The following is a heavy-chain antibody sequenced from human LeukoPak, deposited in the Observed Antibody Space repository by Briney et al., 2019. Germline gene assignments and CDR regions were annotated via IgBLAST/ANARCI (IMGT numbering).Heavy chain of an antibody. V-gene: IGHV3-30*02. Sequence: GGSLRLSCAASGVTFSTYGMHWVRQAPGKGLEWVAFIRYDGSDKYYEDSVKGRFTISRDNSKNTLYLQMNSLRAEDTAVYYCARDAPYYMDVWGKGTTVTVSS. CDR1: GVTFSTYG. CDR2: IRYDGSDK. J-gene: IGHJ6*03. CDR3: ARDAPYYMDV.